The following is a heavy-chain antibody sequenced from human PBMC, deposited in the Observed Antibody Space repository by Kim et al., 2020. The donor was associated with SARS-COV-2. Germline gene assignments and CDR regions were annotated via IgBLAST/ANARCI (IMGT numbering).Heavy chain of an antibody. V-gene: IGHV1-46*01. CDR2: INPGAGST. Sequence: ASVKVSCKASGYTFIDYSIHLVRQAPGQGLEWMGEINPGAGSTTYAQTFQGRVTATTDTSASTVYMELTSLRSDDTAIYYCARDYHTYEWTPPGAFWGQG. J-gene: IGHJ4*02. CDR1: GYTFIDYS. CDR3: ARDYHTYEWTPPGAF. D-gene: IGHD3-3*01.